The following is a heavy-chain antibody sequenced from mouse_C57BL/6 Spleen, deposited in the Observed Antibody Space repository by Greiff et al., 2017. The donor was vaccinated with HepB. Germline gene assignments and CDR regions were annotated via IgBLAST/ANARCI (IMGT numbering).Heavy chain of an antibody. CDR1: GFTFSNYW. V-gene: IGHV6-3*01. Sequence: EVKLEESGGGLVQPGGSMKLSCVASGFTFSNYWMNWVRQSPEKGLEWVAQIRLKSDNYATHYAESVKGRFTISRDDSKSSVYLQMNNLRAEDTGIYYCTGENCYYDYIFDDWGQGTTLTVSA. D-gene: IGHD2-4*01. J-gene: IGHJ2*01. CDR3: TGENCYYDYIFDD. CDR2: IRLKSDNYAT.